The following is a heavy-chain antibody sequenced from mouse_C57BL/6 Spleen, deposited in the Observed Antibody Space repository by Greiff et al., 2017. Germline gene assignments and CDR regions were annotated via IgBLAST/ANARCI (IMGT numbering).Heavy chain of an antibody. Sequence: EVMLVESGGGLVQPGGSLSLSCAASGFTFTDYYMSWVRQPPGKALEWLGFIRNKANGYTTEYSASVKGRFTISRDNSQSILYLQMNALRAEDSATYYCARPVNYYGSEGWYFDVWGTVTTVSVSS. CDR2: IRNKANGYTT. D-gene: IGHD1-1*01. J-gene: IGHJ1*03. CDR1: GFTFTDYY. CDR3: ARPVNYYGSEGWYFDV. V-gene: IGHV7-3*01.